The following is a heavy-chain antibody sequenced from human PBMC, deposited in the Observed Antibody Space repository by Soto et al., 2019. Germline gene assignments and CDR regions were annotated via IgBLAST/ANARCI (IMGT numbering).Heavy chain of an antibody. D-gene: IGHD4-4*01. CDR2: IIPIFGTA. CDR3: ARKSTYSYYHPAYYFDY. Sequence: SLKVSCKASGGTFSIYAISWVRQAPGQGLEWMGGIIPIFGTANYAQKFQGRVTITADESTSTAYMELSSLRSEDTAVYYCARKSTYSYYHPAYYFDYWGQGTLVTVSS. CDR1: GGTFSIYA. J-gene: IGHJ4*02. V-gene: IGHV1-69*13.